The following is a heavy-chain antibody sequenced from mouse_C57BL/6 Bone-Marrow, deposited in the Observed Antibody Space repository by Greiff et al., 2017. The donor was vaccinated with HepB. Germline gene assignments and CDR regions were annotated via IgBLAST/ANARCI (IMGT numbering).Heavy chain of an antibody. Sequence: VQLQQSGAELVKPGASVKLSCKASGYTFTSYWMHWVKQRPGQGLEWIGMIHPNSGSTNYNEKFKSKATLTVDKSSSTAYMQLSSLTSEDSAVYYCARSSGSSPFAYWGQGTLVTVSA. CDR3: ARSSGSSPFAY. V-gene: IGHV1-64*01. CDR2: IHPNSGST. J-gene: IGHJ3*01. D-gene: IGHD1-1*01. CDR1: GYTFTSYW.